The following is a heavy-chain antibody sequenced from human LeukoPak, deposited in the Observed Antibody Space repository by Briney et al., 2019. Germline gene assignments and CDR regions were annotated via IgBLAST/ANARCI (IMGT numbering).Heavy chain of an antibody. V-gene: IGHV3-74*01. J-gene: IGHJ1*01. CDR1: GFTLSSYW. CDR3: ARAPSEIGGYYPEYFRH. D-gene: IGHD3-22*01. Sequence: GGSLRLSCAASGFTLSSYWMHWVRQAPGKGLGWVSRIKSDGRTNYADSVKGRFTISRDNAKNTVPLQMNSLRAEDTGVYYCARAPSEIGGYYPEYFRHWGQGTLVIVSS. CDR2: IKSDGRT.